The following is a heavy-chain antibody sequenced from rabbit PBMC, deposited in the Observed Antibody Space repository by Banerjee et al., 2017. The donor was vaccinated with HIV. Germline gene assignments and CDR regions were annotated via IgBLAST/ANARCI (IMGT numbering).Heavy chain of an antibody. J-gene: IGHJ6*01. V-gene: IGHV1S45*01. CDR3: AGGSALHNFYL. Sequence: QEQLEESGGDLVKPEGSLTLTCKASGFSFSSSNGMCWVRQAPGKGLEWIACIYTGSIWYASWAKGRFTISKTSSTTVTLQMTSLTAADTATYFCAGGSALHNFYLWGPGTLVTVS. CDR1: GFSFSSSNG. CDR2: IYTGSI. D-gene: IGHD1-1*01.